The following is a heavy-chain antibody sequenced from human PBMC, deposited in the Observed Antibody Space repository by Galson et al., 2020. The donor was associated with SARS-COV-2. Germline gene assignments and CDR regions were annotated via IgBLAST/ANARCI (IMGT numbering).Heavy chain of an antibody. CDR3: ARESGLLQSFDY. CDR2: IFNSGST. V-gene: IGHV4-59*13. Sequence: SETLSLTCTVSGGSISSYYWSWIRQPPGKGLEWIRYIFNSGSTSYSGSTNYNPSLKSRVTISVDTSKNQFSLKLSSVTASDTAVYYCARESGLLQSFDYWGQVTLVTVSS. CDR1: GGSISSYY. J-gene: IGHJ4*02. D-gene: IGHD2-21*01.